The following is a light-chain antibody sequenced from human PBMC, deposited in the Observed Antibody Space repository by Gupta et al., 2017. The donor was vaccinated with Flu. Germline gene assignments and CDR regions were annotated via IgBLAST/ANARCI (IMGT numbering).Light chain of an antibody. Sequence: SYVLTQSPSVSVAPGQTARITCGGNNIGSKSVHWYQQKPGRAPVVVVYDDSDRPSGIPERFSGSNSGNTATLTISRVEAGDEADYYGQVWDISSNHWVFGGGTKLTVL. J-gene: IGLJ3*02. CDR3: QVWDISSNHWV. CDR2: DDS. V-gene: IGLV3-21*02. CDR1: NIGSKS.